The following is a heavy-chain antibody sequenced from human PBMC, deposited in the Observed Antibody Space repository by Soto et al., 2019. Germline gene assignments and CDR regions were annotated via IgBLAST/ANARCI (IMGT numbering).Heavy chain of an antibody. D-gene: IGHD4-4*01. V-gene: IGHV3-66*01. CDR3: ARDSYTRY. CDR2: IHNDGST. Sequence: GGSLRLSCAVSGFIVNTSYMSWVRQAPGKGLEWVSIIHNDGSTYYADSGRGRFTISRDDSKNTLYLQILSLRAEDTAVYYCARDSYTRYWGQGTLVTVSS. J-gene: IGHJ4*02. CDR1: GFIVNTSY.